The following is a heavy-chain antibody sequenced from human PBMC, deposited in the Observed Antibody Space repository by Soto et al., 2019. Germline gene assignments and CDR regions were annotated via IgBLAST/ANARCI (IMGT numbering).Heavy chain of an antibody. V-gene: IGHV3-11*06. D-gene: IGHD6-19*01. CDR1: GFTFSDYY. CDR3: ARSGYSSGLDAFDI. J-gene: IGHJ3*02. Sequence: WGSLRLSCAASGFTFSDYYMSFVRHSPGKGLEWVSYISSSSSYTNYADSVKGRFTISRDNAKNSLYLQMNSLRAEDTAVYYCARSGYSSGLDAFDIWGQGTMVTVSS. CDR2: ISSSSSYT.